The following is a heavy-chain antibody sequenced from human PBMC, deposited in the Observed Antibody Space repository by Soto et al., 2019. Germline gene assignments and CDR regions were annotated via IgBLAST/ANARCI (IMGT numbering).Heavy chain of an antibody. CDR2: INPSGDST. CDR3: AKVDVSTAGSFDY. Sequence: LRLSCVASGFTFSRHGLSWVRQAPGKGLEWVSTINPSGDSTFYADSVKGRFTISRDNSKNTMYLQMNSLSVGDTAVYLCAKVDVSTAGSFDYWGQGALVTVSS. CDR1: GFTFSRHG. J-gene: IGHJ4*02. D-gene: IGHD6-13*01. V-gene: IGHV3-23*01.